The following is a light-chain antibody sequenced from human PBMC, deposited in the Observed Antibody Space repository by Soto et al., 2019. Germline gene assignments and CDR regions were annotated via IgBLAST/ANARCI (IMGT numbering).Light chain of an antibody. CDR2: GAS. J-gene: IGKJ5*01. CDR1: QSVSTS. Sequence: EIVMTQSPATLSVSPGERATLSCRASQSVSTSLAWYQQKPGQAPRLLIYGASTRATGIPARFSGSGSGKEFTLTISSLQSEDFAVYYCQKYNDWPITFGQGTRLEIK. CDR3: QKYNDWPIT. V-gene: IGKV3-15*01.